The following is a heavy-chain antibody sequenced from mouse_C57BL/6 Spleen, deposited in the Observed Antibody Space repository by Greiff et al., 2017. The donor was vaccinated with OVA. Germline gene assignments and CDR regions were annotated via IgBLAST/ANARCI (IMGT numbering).Heavy chain of an antibody. D-gene: IGHD2-3*01. CDR1: GYSITSGYD. J-gene: IGHJ3*01. CDR2: ISYSGST. V-gene: IGHV3-1*01. Sequence: EVQRVESGPGMVKPSQSLSLTCTVTGYSITSGYDWHWIRHFPGNKLEWMGYISYSGSTNYNPSLKSRISITHDTSKNQFFLKLNSVTTEDTATYYGARVDGYYGWFAYWGQGTLVTVSA. CDR3: ARVDGYYGWFAY.